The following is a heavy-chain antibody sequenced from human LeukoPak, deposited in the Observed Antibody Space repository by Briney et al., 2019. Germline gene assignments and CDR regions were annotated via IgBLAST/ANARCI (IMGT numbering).Heavy chain of an antibody. Sequence: PGGSLRLSCAASGFTFSSYAMHWVRQAPGKGLEWVAVISYDGSNKYYADSVKGRFTISRDNSKNTLYLQMNSLRAEDTAVYYCARSLPTGPYYYYGMGVWGQGTTVTVSS. CDR2: ISYDGSNK. J-gene: IGHJ6*02. V-gene: IGHV3-30*04. CDR1: GFTFSSYA. CDR3: ARSLPTGPYYYYGMGV.